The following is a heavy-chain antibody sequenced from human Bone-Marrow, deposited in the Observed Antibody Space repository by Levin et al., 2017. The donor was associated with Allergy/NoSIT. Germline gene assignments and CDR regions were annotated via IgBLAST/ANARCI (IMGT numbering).Heavy chain of an antibody. D-gene: IGHD6-6*01. CDR1: RDSFSRYA. Sequence: ASVKVSCKTSRDSFSRYAVSWVRQAPGQGLEWMGGIIPTSGASTFAQRFQGRVTFTADESISTIYMDLTSLRPEDTAIFFCASARGVYYFDDWDQGSLVTDSS. J-gene: IGHJ4*02. CDR2: IIPTSGAS. CDR3: ASARGVYYFDD. V-gene: IGHV1-69*13.